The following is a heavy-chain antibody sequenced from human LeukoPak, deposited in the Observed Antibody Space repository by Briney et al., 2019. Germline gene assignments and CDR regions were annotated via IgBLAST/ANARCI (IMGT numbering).Heavy chain of an antibody. J-gene: IGHJ4*02. D-gene: IGHD3-3*01. CDR1: GGSIGSSNFH. Sequence: SETLSLTCTVSGGSIGSSNFHWGWIRQPPGKGLEWIGTMYYSGSTYYNPSLKSRVTISVDTSKNQFSLKLSSVTAADTAVYYCARSFSDFWSHFDYWGQGTLVTVSS. V-gene: IGHV4-39*01. CDR3: ARSFSDFWSHFDY. CDR2: MYYSGST.